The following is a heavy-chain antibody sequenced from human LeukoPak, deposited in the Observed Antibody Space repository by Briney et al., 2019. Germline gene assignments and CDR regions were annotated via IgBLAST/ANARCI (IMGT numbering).Heavy chain of an antibody. CDR3: ARGGHSSSWHPYYDY. CDR1: GGSVTRSNW. Sequence: PSETLSLTCEVSGGSVTRSNWWIWVRQSPGKGLEWIGEIYHSGTTNYNPSLKSRVSISLQASKNQFALKLMSLTAADTGVYYCARGGHSSSWHPYYDYWGQGRLVSVSS. J-gene: IGHJ4*02. V-gene: IGHV4-4*02. D-gene: IGHD6-13*01. CDR2: IYHSGTT.